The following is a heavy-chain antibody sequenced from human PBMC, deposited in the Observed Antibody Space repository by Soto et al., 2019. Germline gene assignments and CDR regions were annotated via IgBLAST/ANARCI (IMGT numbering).Heavy chain of an antibody. CDR1: GYSFTLYG. Sequence: QVQLVQSEGEVRRPEASVKVSCKASGYSFTLYGITWVRQAPGQGLEWMGWISTYLGTTKYARKFQGRVTMTTDTSTSTAYMDLRTLRSDDTAGYYCARLIATSADYWGQGTLVTVSS. D-gene: IGHD3-16*02. CDR2: ISTYLGTT. J-gene: IGHJ4*02. CDR3: ARLIATSADY. V-gene: IGHV1-18*01.